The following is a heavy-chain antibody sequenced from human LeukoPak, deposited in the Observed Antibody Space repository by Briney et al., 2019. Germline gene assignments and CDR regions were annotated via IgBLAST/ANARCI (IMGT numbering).Heavy chain of an antibody. V-gene: IGHV3-23*01. CDR3: AKDGVGTRYYFDS. J-gene: IGHJ4*02. CDR1: GFTFSSYW. D-gene: IGHD1-26*01. Sequence: GGSLRLSCAASGFTFSSYWMSWVRQAPGKGLEWVSAISGSGGGTYYTDSAKGRFTISRDNSKNTVYLQVNSLRAEDTAVFYCAKDGVGTRYYFDSWGQGTLVTVSS. CDR2: ISGSGGGT.